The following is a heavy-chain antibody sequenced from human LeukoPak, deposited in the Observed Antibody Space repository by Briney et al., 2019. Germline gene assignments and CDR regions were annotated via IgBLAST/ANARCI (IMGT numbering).Heavy chain of an antibody. V-gene: IGHV1-8*01. D-gene: IGHD3-22*01. CDR1: GYTFTSYD. J-gene: IGHJ4*02. CDR2: MNPNSGNT. Sequence: ASVKVSCKASGYTFTSYDFNWVRQASGQGFEWMGWMNPNSGNTGYAQKFQGRVTMTRNTSISTAYMELSSLRSEDTAVYYCARGMGSGSYSEAYYFDYWGQGTLVTVSS. CDR3: ARGMGSGSYSEAYYFDY.